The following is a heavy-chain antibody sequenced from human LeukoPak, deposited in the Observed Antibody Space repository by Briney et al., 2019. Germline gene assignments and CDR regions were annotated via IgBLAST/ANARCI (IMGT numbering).Heavy chain of an antibody. CDR1: GGTFSSYA. J-gene: IGHJ4*02. Sequence: SVKVSCKASGGTFSSYAISWVRQAPGQGLEWMGGIIPIFGTANYAQKFQGRVTITADESTSTAYMELSSLRSEDTAVYYCARGTGVYSNDDFDYWGQGTLVTVSS. V-gene: IGHV1-69*13. CDR2: IIPIFGTA. D-gene: IGHD4-11*01. CDR3: ARGTGVYSNDDFDY.